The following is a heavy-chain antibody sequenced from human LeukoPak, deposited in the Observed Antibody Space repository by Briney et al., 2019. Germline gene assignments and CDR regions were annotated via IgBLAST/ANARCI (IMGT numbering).Heavy chain of an antibody. CDR2: SRAKANSHST. J-gene: IGHJ4*02. D-gene: IGHD3-10*01. Sequence: PGGALRLSCAASGFTFIDHYMDWVRQAPGERLEWVGRSRAKANSHSTEYAPPVKGRFTISRDESKNSVYLQMSSLKTEDTAVYYCSYCSAMFRGRNIPDYWGQGTLVTVSS. CDR3: SYCSAMFRGRNIPDY. V-gene: IGHV3-72*01. CDR1: GFTFIDHY.